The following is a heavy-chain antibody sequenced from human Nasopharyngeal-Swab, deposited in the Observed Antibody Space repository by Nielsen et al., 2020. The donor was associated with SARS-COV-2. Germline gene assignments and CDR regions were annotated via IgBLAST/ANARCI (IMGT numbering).Heavy chain of an antibody. V-gene: IGHV4-61*02. J-gene: IGHJ3*02. CDR3: ARDRALRFLEWLNGVRAFDI. CDR2: IYTSGST. CDR1: GGSISSGSYY. D-gene: IGHD3-3*01. Sequence: SETLSLTCTVSGGSISSGSYYWSWIRQPAGKGLEWIGRIYTSGSTNYNPSLKSRVTISVDTSKNQFSLKLSSVTAADTAVYYCARDRALRFLEWLNGVRAFDIWGQGTMVTVSS.